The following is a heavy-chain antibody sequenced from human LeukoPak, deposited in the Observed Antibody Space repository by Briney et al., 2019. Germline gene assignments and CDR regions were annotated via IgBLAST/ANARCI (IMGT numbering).Heavy chain of an antibody. Sequence: GGSLRLSCAASGFSFTTWMHWVRQAPGKGLVWVARVRGDETIATYAESVKGRFTISRDNARNTLYLQMNSLRAEDTAVYYCARTDNPDYWGQGTPVTVSS. CDR1: GFSFTTW. J-gene: IGHJ4*02. D-gene: IGHD2-15*01. V-gene: IGHV3-74*03. CDR3: ARTDNPDY. CDR2: VRGDETIA.